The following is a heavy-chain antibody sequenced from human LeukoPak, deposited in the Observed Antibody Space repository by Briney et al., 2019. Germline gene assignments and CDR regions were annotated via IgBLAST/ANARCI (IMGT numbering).Heavy chain of an antibody. CDR3: ARISKRYYYGSGSEYYFDY. D-gene: IGHD3-10*01. CDR2: IIPIFGTA. Sequence: SVKVSCKASGGTFSSYAIGWVRQAPGQGLEWMGGIIPIFGTANYAQKFQGRVTITADESTSTAYMELSSLRSEDTAVYYCARISKRYYYGSGSEYYFDYWGQGTLVTVSS. CDR1: GGTFSSYA. J-gene: IGHJ4*02. V-gene: IGHV1-69*13.